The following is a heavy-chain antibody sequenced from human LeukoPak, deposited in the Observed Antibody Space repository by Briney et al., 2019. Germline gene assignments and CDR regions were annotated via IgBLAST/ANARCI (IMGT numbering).Heavy chain of an antibody. CDR3: ATPYSGGYHGLDI. J-gene: IGHJ3*02. CDR1: GGSISSSIYY. V-gene: IGHV4-39*01. D-gene: IGHD1-26*01. Sequence: KPSETLSLTXTVSGGSISSSIYYWAWIRQPPGKGLEWTGSIYYSGATYYNPSLKSRVTISIDTSKNQFSLKLSSVTAADTAVYYCATPYSGGYHGLDIWGQGTMVTVSS. CDR2: IYYSGAT.